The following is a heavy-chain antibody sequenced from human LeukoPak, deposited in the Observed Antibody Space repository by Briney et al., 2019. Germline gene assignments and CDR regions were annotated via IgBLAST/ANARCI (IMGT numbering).Heavy chain of an antibody. CDR1: GFTFSTYW. D-gene: IGHD6-13*01. V-gene: IGHV3-21*01. Sequence: GGSLRLSCAASGFTFSTYWMSWVRQAPGKGLEWVSSISSSSSYIYYADSVKGRFTISRDNAKHSLYLQMNSLRGDDTAVYYCARVSSSSWFVDYWGQGTLVTVSS. CDR2: ISSSSSYI. CDR3: ARVSSSSWFVDY. J-gene: IGHJ4*02.